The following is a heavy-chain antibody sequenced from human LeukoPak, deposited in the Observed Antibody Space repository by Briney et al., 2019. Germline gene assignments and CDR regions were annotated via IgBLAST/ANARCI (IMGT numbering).Heavy chain of an antibody. D-gene: IGHD3-22*01. CDR1: GFTFSSYG. CDR2: IRYDGSNK. V-gene: IGHV3-30*02. J-gene: IGHJ4*02. Sequence: GGSLRLSCAASGFTFSSYGMRWVRQAPGKGLEWVAFIRYDGSNKYYADSVKGRFTISRDNSKNTLYLQMNSLRAEDTAVYYCAKPGTFDYYDSSGYYYYFDYWGQGTLVTVSS. CDR3: AKPGTFDYYDSSGYYYYFDY.